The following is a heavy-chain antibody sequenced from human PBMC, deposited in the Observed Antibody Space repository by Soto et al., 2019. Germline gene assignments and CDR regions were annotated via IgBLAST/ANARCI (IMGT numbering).Heavy chain of an antibody. D-gene: IGHD3-10*01. CDR2: ISGSGGST. CDR1: GFTFSSYA. CDR3: AKDRDYYGSGSYTTGAFDI. V-gene: IGHV3-23*01. J-gene: IGHJ3*02. Sequence: GGSLRLSCAASGFTFSSYAMSWVRQAPGKGLEWVSAISGSGGSTYYADSVKGRFTISRDNSKNTLYLQMNSLRAEDTAVYYCAKDRDYYGSGSYTTGAFDIWGQGTMVTVSS.